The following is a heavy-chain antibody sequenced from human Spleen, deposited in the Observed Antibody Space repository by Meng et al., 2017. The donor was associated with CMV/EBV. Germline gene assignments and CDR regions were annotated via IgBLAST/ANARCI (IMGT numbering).Heavy chain of an antibody. CDR3: ARDSGARRFLELLDY. D-gene: IGHD3-3*01. CDR2: IYYSGST. Sequence: SETLSLTCTVSGGSISSSSYYWGWIRQPPGKGLEWIGSIYYSGSTYYNPSLKSRVTISVDTSKNQFSLKLSSVTAADTAVYYCARDSGARRFLELLDYWGQGTLVTVSS. CDR1: GGSISSSSYY. J-gene: IGHJ4*02. V-gene: IGHV4-39*07.